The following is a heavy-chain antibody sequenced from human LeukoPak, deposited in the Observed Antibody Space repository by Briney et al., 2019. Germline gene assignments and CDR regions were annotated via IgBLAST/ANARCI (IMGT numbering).Heavy chain of an antibody. V-gene: IGHV4-34*01. CDR2: INHSGST. CDR3: ARHRRMVRGVTPHYYYMDV. J-gene: IGHJ6*03. CDR1: GGSFSGYY. D-gene: IGHD3-10*01. Sequence: SETLSLTCAVYGGSFSGYYWSWIRQPPGKGLEWIREINHSGSTNYNPSLKSRVTISVDTSKNQFSLKLSSVTAADTAVYYCARHRRMVRGVTPHYYYMDVWGKGTTVTISS.